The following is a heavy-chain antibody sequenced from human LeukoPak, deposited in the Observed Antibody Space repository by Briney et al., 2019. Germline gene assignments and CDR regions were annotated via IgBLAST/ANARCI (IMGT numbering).Heavy chain of an antibody. CDR3: ARDLVGASYY. D-gene: IGHD1-26*01. CDR1: GFMFSRYS. V-gene: IGHV3-7*01. J-gene: IGHJ4*02. CDR2: INRDGSEK. Sequence: GGSLRLSCAASGFMFSRYSMTWVRQAPGKGLEWVANINRDGSEKYYVDSVEGRFTIFRDNGENTLSLQMNNLRVEDTAVYYCARDLVGASYYWGQGTLVTVSS.